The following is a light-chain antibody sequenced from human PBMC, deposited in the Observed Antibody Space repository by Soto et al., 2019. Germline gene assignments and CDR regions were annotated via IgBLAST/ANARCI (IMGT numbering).Light chain of an antibody. CDR2: SNS. CDR3: AASDGSMTGPV. Sequence: QSVLTQPPSASGTPGQRVTIAWSGSSSNIGSNTVHWYQQLPGTAPKPLIHSNSQRPSGDPDRFYGSKSGTSADLAISGRQSVDEADYYCAASDGSMTGPVFGTGPKAAVL. V-gene: IGLV1-44*01. J-gene: IGLJ1*01. CDR1: SSNIGSNT.